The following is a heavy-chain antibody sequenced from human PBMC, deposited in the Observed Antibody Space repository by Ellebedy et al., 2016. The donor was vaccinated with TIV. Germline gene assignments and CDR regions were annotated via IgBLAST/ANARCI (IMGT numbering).Heavy chain of an antibody. CDR3: SRHKQSGATTLPYYFDN. V-gene: IGHV4-39*01. Sequence: SETLSLXXSVSGDSISNSPTHFWGWLRQPPGKGLEWIVSIFFTGTTYYNPSLKSRVTISVDTSKNQFSLMLASVTAADTAVYFRSRHKQSGATTLPYYFDNWGQGTLVTVSP. CDR1: GDSISNSPTHF. D-gene: IGHD1-14*01. J-gene: IGHJ4*02. CDR2: IFFTGTT.